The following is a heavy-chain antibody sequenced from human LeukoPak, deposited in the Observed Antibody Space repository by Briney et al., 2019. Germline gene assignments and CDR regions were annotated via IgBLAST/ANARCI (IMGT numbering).Heavy chain of an antibody. CDR1: GGTFTHYV. Sequence: GSSVKVSCKASGGTFTHYVISWVRQAPGQGLEWMGGIAPISGTPMYAQRFQGRVTITADTSTYTAYLEMSSLTSEDTAVYYCARGRMTTATHDAFDIWGQGTMVTVSS. CDR2: IAPISGTP. V-gene: IGHV1-69*06. J-gene: IGHJ3*02. CDR3: ARGRMTTATHDAFDI. D-gene: IGHD4-17*01.